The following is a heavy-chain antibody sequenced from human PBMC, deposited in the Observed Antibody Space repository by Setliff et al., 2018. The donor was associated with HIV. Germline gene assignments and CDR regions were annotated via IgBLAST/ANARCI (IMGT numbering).Heavy chain of an antibody. CDR3: ARGQGGMWVGGYGISSNYYYYMDV. V-gene: IGHV4-59*12. CDR1: GASISSYY. Sequence: NPSETLSLTCTVSGASISSYYWSWIRQPPGKGLEWIGYIYYSGGTNHNPSLKSRVTISVDTSKSHVSLMLRSVTAADTAVYYCARGQGGMWVGGYGISSNYYYYMDVWGKGTTVTVSS. CDR2: IYYSGGT. D-gene: IGHD3-10*01. J-gene: IGHJ6*03.